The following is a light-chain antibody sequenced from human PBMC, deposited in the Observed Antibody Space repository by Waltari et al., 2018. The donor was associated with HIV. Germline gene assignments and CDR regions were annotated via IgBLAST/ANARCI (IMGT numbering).Light chain of an antibody. CDR1: SSDVGSYNR. J-gene: IGLJ3*02. V-gene: IGLV2-23*02. CDR3: SSYAGAMV. Sequence: QSALTQPASVSGSPGQSITISCTVTSSDVGSYNRVSWYQQYPGKAPKLIIYEVTKRPSGVSNRFSGSKSGNTASLTLSGLQADDEADYYCSSYAGAMVFGGGTNLIVL. CDR2: EVT.